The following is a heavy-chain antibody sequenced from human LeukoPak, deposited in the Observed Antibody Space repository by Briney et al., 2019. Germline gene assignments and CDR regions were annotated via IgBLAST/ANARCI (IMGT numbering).Heavy chain of an antibody. V-gene: IGHV4-38-2*01. Sequence: SETLSLTCAVSGYSISSGYYWGWIRQPPGKGLEWIGEINHSGSTNYNPSLKSRVTISVDTSKNQFSLKLSSVTAADTAVYYCARGVTLYYDYVWGSYRLRPHFDYWGQGTLVSVSS. D-gene: IGHD3-16*02. CDR2: INHSGST. J-gene: IGHJ4*02. CDR1: GYSISSGYY. CDR3: ARGVTLYYDYVWGSYRLRPHFDY.